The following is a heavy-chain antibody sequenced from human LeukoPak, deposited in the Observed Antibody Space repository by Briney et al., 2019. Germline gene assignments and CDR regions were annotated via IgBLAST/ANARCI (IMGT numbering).Heavy chain of an antibody. D-gene: IGHD1-26*01. CDR1: GYTFTSYG. CDR2: MNPNSGNT. J-gene: IGHJ4*02. V-gene: IGHV1-8*03. Sequence: ASVKVSCKASGYTFTSYGISWVRQAPGQGLEWMGWMNPNSGNTGYAQKFQGRVTITRNTSISTAYMELSSLRSEDTAVYYCARRGSYYEGDYWGQGTLVTVSS. CDR3: ARRGSYYEGDY.